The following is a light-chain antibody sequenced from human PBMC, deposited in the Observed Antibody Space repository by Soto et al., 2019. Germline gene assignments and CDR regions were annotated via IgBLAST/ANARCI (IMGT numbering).Light chain of an antibody. V-gene: IGKV1-39*01. CDR3: QQSYSTPPT. J-gene: IGKJ5*01. Sequence: DIQMTQSPSSLSASVGDRVTITCRASQSISSYLNWYQQKPGKAPKLLIYAASSLQSGVPSRFSGSGSGTDFTLTISSLQXEDFATYYCQQSYSTPPTFGQGTRLEIK. CDR1: QSISSY. CDR2: AAS.